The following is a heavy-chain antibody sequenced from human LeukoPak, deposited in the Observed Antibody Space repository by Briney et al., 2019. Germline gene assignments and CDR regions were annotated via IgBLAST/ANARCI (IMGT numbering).Heavy chain of an antibody. CDR2: ISYGGSNK. Sequence: GGSLRLSCAASGFTFSSYAMHWVRQAPGKGLEWVAVISYGGSNKYYADSVKGRFTISRDNSKNTLYLQMNSLRAEDTAVYYCAREGSQPGNYALRVYYYYGMDVWGKGTTVTVSS. CDR3: AREGSQPGNYALRVYYYYGMDV. CDR1: GFTFSSYA. J-gene: IGHJ6*04. V-gene: IGHV3-30*04. D-gene: IGHD2-2*01.